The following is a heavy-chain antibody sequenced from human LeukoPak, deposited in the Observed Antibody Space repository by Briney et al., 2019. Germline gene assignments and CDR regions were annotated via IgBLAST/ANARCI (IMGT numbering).Heavy chain of an antibody. CDR1: GYTFISYG. Sequence: ASVKVSCKASGYTFISYGISWVRQAPGQGLEWMGWISAYNGNTNYAQKLQGRVTMTTDTSTSTAYMELRSLRSDDTAVYYCARGGPSYIVVVPAAMDYWGQGTLVTVSS. CDR2: ISAYNGNT. V-gene: IGHV1-18*01. J-gene: IGHJ4*02. CDR3: ARGGPSYIVVVPAAMDY. D-gene: IGHD2-2*01.